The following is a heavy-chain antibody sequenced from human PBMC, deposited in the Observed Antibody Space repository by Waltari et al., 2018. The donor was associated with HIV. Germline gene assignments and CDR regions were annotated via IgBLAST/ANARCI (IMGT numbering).Heavy chain of an antibody. D-gene: IGHD6-19*01. CDR2: IYYSGIT. Sequence: QLQLPESGPGLVKPSETLSLTCPVSGGSLNSSSTYWGWIRQPPGKGLEWIGSIYYSGITYYKPSLKSRVTISVDTSKNQFSLKLSSVTAADTAVYYCARDSSPILAAIDYWGQGTLVTVSS. CDR3: ARDSSPILAAIDY. V-gene: IGHV4-39*07. J-gene: IGHJ4*02. CDR1: GGSLNSSSTY.